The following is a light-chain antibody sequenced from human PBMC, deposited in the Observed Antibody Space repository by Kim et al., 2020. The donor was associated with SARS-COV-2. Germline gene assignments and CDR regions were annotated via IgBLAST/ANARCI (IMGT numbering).Light chain of an antibody. CDR1: QSVSSSY. J-gene: IGKJ4*01. V-gene: IGKV3-20*01. CDR2: GTS. Sequence: EIVLTQSPGTLSLSPGERATLSCRASQSVSSSYLAWYQKKPGQAPRPLIYGTSSRATGIPDRFSGSGSATDFTLTISRLEPEDSAVYYCQHYGSSARLTFGGGTKVDIK. CDR3: QHYGSSARLT.